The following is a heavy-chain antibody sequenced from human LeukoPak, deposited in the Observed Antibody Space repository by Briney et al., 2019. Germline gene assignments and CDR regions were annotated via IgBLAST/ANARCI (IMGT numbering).Heavy chain of an antibody. Sequence: SSETLSLTCTVSGGSISSSSYYWGWIRQPPGKGLEWIGSIYYSGSTYYNPSLKSRVTISVDTSKNQFSLKLSSVTAADTAVYYYARPGAYCGGDCYFDYWGQGTLVTVSS. CDR2: IYYSGST. CDR3: ARPGAYCGGDCYFDY. D-gene: IGHD2-21*02. J-gene: IGHJ4*02. CDR1: GGSISSSSYY. V-gene: IGHV4-39*01.